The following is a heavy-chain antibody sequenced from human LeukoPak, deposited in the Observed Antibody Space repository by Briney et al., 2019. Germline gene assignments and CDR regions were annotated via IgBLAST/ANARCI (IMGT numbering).Heavy chain of an antibody. Sequence: SETLSLTCAVYGGSFSDYYWSWIRQPPGKGLEWIGEINHSGSTNYNPSLKSRVTISVDTSKNQFSLKLSSVTAADTAVYYCARDRDYSYSSSSPFDYWGQGTLVTVSS. CDR2: INHSGST. CDR3: ARDRDYSYSSSSPFDY. J-gene: IGHJ4*02. CDR1: GGSFSDYY. D-gene: IGHD6-6*01. V-gene: IGHV4-34*01.